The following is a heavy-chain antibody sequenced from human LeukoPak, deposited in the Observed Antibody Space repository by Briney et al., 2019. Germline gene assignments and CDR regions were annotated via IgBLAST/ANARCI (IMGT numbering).Heavy chain of an antibody. J-gene: IGHJ5*02. CDR2: ISGSGYST. Sequence: GGSLRLSCAASGFTFSSYAMSWVRQAPGKGLEWVSLISGSGYSTYYADSVKGRFTISRDDSNNMLSLQMNGLRADDTALYYCAKSGSGTFRPFSWGQATLVTVSS. V-gene: IGHV3-23*01. CDR3: AKSGSGTFRPFS. CDR1: GFTFSSYA. D-gene: IGHD3-10*01.